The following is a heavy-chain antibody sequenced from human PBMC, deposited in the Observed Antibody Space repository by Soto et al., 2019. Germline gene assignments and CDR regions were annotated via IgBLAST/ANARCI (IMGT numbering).Heavy chain of an antibody. Sequence: GGSLRLSCAASGFTFSSYAMHWVRQAPGKGLEWVAVISYDGSNKYYADSVKGRFTISRDNSKNTLYLQMNSLRAEDTAVYYCARGWTYWGQGTLVTVSS. J-gene: IGHJ4*02. CDR3: ARGWTY. CDR1: GFTFSSYA. V-gene: IGHV3-30-3*01. CDR2: ISYDGSNK.